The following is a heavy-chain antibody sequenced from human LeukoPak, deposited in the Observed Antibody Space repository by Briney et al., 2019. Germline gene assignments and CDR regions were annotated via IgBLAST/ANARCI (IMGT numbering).Heavy chain of an antibody. V-gene: IGHV3-21*01. CDR3: ARGKGFYDSSGYFVY. CDR1: GFTFSSYS. Sequence: GGSLRLSCAASGFTFSSYSMNWVRQAPGKGLEWVSSISSSSSYIYYADSVKGRFTISRDNAKNSLYLQMNSLRAEDTAVYYCARGKGFYDSSGYFVYWGQGTLVTVSS. CDR2: ISSSSSYI. D-gene: IGHD3-22*01. J-gene: IGHJ4*02.